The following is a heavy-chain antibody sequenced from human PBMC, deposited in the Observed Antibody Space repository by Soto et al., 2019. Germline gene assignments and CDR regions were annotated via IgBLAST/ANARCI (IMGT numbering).Heavy chain of an antibody. J-gene: IGHJ4*02. V-gene: IGHV3-33*01. Sequence: SLRLSCTASGFTFSSYGMHWVRPVPGKGLEWVAVVRYDGSNKNYPSSVKGRSTLATDNSKNTLYLQMNSLRAEDTAVYYCARNNYYDRSDYPGYWGQGTLVTVSS. D-gene: IGHD3-22*01. CDR2: VRYDGSNK. CDR3: ARNNYYDRSDYPGY. CDR1: GFTFSSYG.